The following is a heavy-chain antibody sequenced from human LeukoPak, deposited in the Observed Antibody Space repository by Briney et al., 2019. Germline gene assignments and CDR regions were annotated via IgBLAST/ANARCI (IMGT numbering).Heavy chain of an antibody. CDR1: GYSFTTYW. CDR3: ARQDLYYDSSGYYYEY. J-gene: IGHJ4*02. CDR2: IFPGDSDI. Sequence: PGESLEISCKVSGYSFTTYWIGGVRQMPGKGLEWMGIIFPGDSDIRYSPSFQGQVTISVDKSISTAYLQWSSLKASDTAMYYCARQDLYYDSSGYYYEYWGQGTLVTVSS. V-gene: IGHV5-51*01. D-gene: IGHD3-22*01.